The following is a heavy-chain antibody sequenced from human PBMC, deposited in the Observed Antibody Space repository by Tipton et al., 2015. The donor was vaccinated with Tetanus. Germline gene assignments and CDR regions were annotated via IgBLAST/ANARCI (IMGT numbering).Heavy chain of an antibody. Sequence: SLRLSCTASGFTFTGYGLSWVRQAPGKGLEWVSIIHAGSGDTDYADSVKGRFTISRDNSRSTLFLQMNSLRVDDTAVYYCAKDRAPTKANGLDVWGQGTTVTVSS. J-gene: IGHJ6*02. D-gene: IGHD5-12*01. CDR2: IHAGSGDT. V-gene: IGHV3-23*03. CDR3: AKDRAPTKANGLDV. CDR1: GFTFTGYG.